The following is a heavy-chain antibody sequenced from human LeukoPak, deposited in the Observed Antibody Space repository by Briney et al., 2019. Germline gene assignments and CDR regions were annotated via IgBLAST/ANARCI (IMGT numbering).Heavy chain of an antibody. CDR2: IYYSGST. D-gene: IGHD2-21*02. V-gene: IGHV4-61*01. CDR1: GGSVSNSNYY. Sequence: SETLSLTCTVSGGSVSNSNYYWNWIRQPPGKELEWIGYIYYSGSTNYDPSLKSRVTISVDTSKNQFSLKLSSVTAADTAAYYCARAYVVVTATLYYFDYWGQGTLVTVSS. J-gene: IGHJ4*02. CDR3: ARAYVVVTATLYYFDY.